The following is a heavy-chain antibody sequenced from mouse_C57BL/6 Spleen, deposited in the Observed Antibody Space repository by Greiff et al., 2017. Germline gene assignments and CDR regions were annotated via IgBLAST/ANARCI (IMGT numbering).Heavy chain of an antibody. V-gene: IGHV2-5*01. D-gene: IGHD2-3*01. CDR1: GFSLTSYG. CDR2: IWRGGST. J-gene: IGHJ4*01. CDR3: AKNPEWLLHDYAMDY. Sequence: VQGVESGPGLVQPSQSLSITCTVSGFSLTSYGVHWVRQSPGKGLEWLGVIWRGGSTDYNAAFMSRLSITKDNSKSQVFFKMNSLQADDTAIYDCAKNPEWLLHDYAMDYWGQGTSVTVSS.